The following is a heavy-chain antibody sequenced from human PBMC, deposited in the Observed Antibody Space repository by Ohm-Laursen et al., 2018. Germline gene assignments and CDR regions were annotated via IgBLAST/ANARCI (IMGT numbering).Heavy chain of an antibody. CDR2: INHSRST. Sequence: SETLSLTCAVYGGSFSGYHWNWIRQPPGKGLEWIGEINHSRSTKYNSSFKSRVTISVDTSKNQISLKVRSVTAADTAVYYCAGNRLGSSFDNWGQGTVVTVSP. V-gene: IGHV4-34*01. CDR1: GGSFSGYH. J-gene: IGHJ4*02. D-gene: IGHD1-26*01. CDR3: AGNRLGSSFDN.